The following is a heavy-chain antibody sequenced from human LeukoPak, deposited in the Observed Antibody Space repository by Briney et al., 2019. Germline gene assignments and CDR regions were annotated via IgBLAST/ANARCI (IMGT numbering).Heavy chain of an antibody. J-gene: IGHJ5*02. D-gene: IGHD1-14*01. V-gene: IGHV1-69*06. CDR3: ARVLITSANWFDP. Sequence: SVKVSCKASGYTFTSYGISWVRQAPGQGLEWMGGIIPNFGTPNYAQKFQGRVTITADKSTSTAYMELSSLRSEDTAVYYCARVLITSANWFDPWGQGTLVTVSS. CDR2: IIPNFGTP. CDR1: GYTFTSYG.